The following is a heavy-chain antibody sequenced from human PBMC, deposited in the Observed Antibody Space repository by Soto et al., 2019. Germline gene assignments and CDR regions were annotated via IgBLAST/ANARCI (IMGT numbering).Heavy chain of an antibody. J-gene: IGHJ6*03. V-gene: IGHV1-46*03. CDR1: GYTFTSYY. CDR2: INPSGGST. CDR3: ASSPPEYYGYYYYMYV. D-gene: IGHD3-10*01. Sequence: ASVKVSCKASGYTFTSYYMHWVRQAPGQGLEWMGIINPSGGSTSYAQKFQGRVTMTRDTSTSTVYMELSSLRSEDTAVYYCASSPPEYYGYYYYMYVWGKGTTVPVSS.